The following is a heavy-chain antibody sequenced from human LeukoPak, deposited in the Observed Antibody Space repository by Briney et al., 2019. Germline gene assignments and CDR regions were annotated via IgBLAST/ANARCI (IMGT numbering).Heavy chain of an antibody. V-gene: IGHV4-59*12. CDR1: GGSISSYY. CDR2: IYYSGST. Sequence: SETLSLTCTVSGGSISSYYWSWIRQPPTKGLEWIGHIYYSGSTNYNPSLKSRVTMSVDTSKTQFSLKLNSVTDADTAVYYCASGLAVVRGVGYWGQGTLVTVSS. CDR3: ASGLAVVRGVGY. J-gene: IGHJ4*02. D-gene: IGHD3-10*01.